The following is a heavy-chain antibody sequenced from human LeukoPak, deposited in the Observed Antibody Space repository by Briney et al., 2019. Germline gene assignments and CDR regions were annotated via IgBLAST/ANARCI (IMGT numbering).Heavy chain of an antibody. Sequence: SETLSLTCTVSGGSISSYYWSWIRQPPGKGLEWIGYIYYSGSTNYNPSLKSRVTISVDTSKNQFSLKLSSVTAADMAVYYCARRGVGATSQFDYWGQGTLVTVSS. D-gene: IGHD1-26*01. J-gene: IGHJ4*02. CDR3: ARRGVGATSQFDY. CDR2: IYYSGST. CDR1: GGSISSYY. V-gene: IGHV4-59*01.